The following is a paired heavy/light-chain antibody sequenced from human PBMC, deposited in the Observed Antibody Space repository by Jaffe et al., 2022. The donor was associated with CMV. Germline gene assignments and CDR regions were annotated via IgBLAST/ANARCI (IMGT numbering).Heavy chain of an antibody. Sequence: EVQLVESGGGLVQPGGSLGLSCAASGFTFSDYAMSWVRQAPGKGLEWVSTISGSGGTTYYADSVKGRFTISRDSSKNTLYLQMNSLRVEDTAMYYCAKCRGAARCGFEMWGQGTVVTVSS. CDR3: AKCRGAARCGFEM. CDR2: ISGSGGTT. J-gene: IGHJ3*02. V-gene: IGHV3-23*04. D-gene: IGHD6-6*01. CDR1: GFTFSDYA.
Light chain of an antibody. CDR3: QQYNVSPWT. CDR1: QSVSSSY. J-gene: IGKJ1*01. CDR2: GAS. Sequence: EIVLTQSPGTLSLSPGERATLSCRASQSVSSSYLAWYQQKPGQAPRLLIYGASSRATGIADRFSGSGSGTDFTLIISGLEPEDFAVYYCQQYNVSPWTFGQGTKVEVK. V-gene: IGKV3-20*01.